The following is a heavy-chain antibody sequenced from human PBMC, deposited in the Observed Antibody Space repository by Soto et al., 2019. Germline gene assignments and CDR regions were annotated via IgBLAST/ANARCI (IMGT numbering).Heavy chain of an antibody. CDR2: IYYSGST. D-gene: IGHD3-22*01. V-gene: IGHV4-61*01. J-gene: IGHJ4*02. CDR1: GSSVSSGSYY. Sequence: SETLSLTCTVSGSSVSSGSYYWSWIRQPPGKGLEWIGYIYYSGSTNYNPSLKSRVTISVDTSKNQFSLKLSSVTAADTAVYYCAKNYYDSSGYYFDYWGQGTLVTVSS. CDR3: AKNYYDSSGYYFDY.